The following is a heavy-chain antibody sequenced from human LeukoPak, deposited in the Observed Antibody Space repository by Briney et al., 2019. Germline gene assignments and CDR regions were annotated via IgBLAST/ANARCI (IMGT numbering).Heavy chain of an antibody. J-gene: IGHJ6*03. CDR1: GYTFTSYG. V-gene: IGHV1-18*01. CDR2: ISAYNGNT. Sequence: APVKVSCKASGYTFTSYGISWVRQAPGQGLEWMGWISAYNGNTNYAQKLQGRVTMTTDTSTSTAYMELRSLRSDDTAVYYCARGNIYCSGGSCYSLNYYYMDVWGKGTTVTVSS. D-gene: IGHD2-15*01. CDR3: ARGNIYCSGGSCYSLNYYYMDV.